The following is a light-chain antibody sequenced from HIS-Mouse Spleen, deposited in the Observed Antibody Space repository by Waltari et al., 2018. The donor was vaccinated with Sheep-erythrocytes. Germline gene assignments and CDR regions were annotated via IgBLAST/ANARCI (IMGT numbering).Light chain of an antibody. CDR1: SSDVGGSNY. V-gene: IGLV2-14*03. Sequence: QSALTQPASVSGSPGQSITISCTGTSSDVGGSNYVSWYQQHPGKAPQLMIYDVSNRPSGVSNRFAGSKSGNTASLTSSGLQAEDEADYYCSSYTSSSTPHVVFGGGTKLTVL. CDR3: SSYTSSSTPHVV. CDR2: DVS. J-gene: IGLJ2*01.